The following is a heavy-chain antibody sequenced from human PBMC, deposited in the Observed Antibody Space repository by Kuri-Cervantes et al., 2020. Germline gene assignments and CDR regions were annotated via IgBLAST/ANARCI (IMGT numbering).Heavy chain of an antibody. J-gene: IGHJ4*02. Sequence: SETLSLTCTVSGGSISSGDYYWSWIRQPPGKGLEWIGYIYYSGSTYYNPSLKSRVTISVDTSKNQFSLKLSSVTAADTAVYYCARRPPESAFDYWGQGTLVTVSS. CDR2: IYYSGST. CDR1: GGSISSGDYY. V-gene: IGHV4-30-4*01. CDR3: ARRPPESAFDY.